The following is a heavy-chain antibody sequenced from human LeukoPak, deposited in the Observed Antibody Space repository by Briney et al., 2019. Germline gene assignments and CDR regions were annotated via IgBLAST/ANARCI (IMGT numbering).Heavy chain of an antibody. CDR1: GFTFSSYS. D-gene: IGHD5-12*01. Sequence: PGGSLRLSCAASGFTFSSYSMNWVRQAPGKGLEWVSSISSSSSYIYYADSVEGRFTVSRDNTQNSIYLEMSSLRVDDTAVYYCARMYSSGYYGDYFDYWGQGNLVSVSS. J-gene: IGHJ4*02. V-gene: IGHV3-21*06. CDR2: ISSSSSYI. CDR3: ARMYSSGYYGDYFDY.